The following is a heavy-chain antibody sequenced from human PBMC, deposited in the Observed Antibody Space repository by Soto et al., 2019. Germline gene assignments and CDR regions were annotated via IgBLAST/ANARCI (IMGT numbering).Heavy chain of an antibody. CDR1: GGTFSSYA. CDR2: IIPIFGTA. J-gene: IGHJ4*02. D-gene: IGHD4-17*01. Sequence: ASVKVSCKASGGTFSSYAISWVRQAPGQGLEWMGGIIPIFGTANYAQKFQGRVTITADESTSTAYMELSSLRSEDTAVYYCAPDIYGGNSVPIDYCRQRHLVTVSS. V-gene: IGHV1-69*13. CDR3: APDIYGGNSVPIDY.